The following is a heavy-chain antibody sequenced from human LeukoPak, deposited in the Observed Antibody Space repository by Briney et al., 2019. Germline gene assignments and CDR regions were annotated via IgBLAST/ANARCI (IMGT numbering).Heavy chain of an antibody. Sequence: GGSLRLSCAASGFTFSSYAMHWVRQAPGKGLEWVAVISYDGSNKYYADSVKGRFTISRDNSKNTLYLQMNSLRAEDTAVYYCARDRRSSSLYGGCWGQGTLVTVSS. D-gene: IGHD6-13*01. CDR2: ISYDGSNK. CDR1: GFTFSSYA. V-gene: IGHV3-30-3*01. J-gene: IGHJ4*02. CDR3: ARDRRSSSLYGGC.